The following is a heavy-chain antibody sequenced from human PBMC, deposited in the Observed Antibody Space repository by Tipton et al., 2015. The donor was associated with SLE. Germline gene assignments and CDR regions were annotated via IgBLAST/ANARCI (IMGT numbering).Heavy chain of an antibody. D-gene: IGHD4-11*01. V-gene: IGHV4-4*08. CDR1: GGSISSYY. J-gene: IGHJ4*02. Sequence: TLSLTCTVSGGSISSYYWRWFRQPAGKGLEWIGHIYTSGSTNYTPSLKSRVTISVDTSKNQFSLKLSSVTAADTAVYYCARGYSNSKSYYFDYWGQGTLVTVSS. CDR3: ARGYSNSKSYYFDY. CDR2: IYTSGST.